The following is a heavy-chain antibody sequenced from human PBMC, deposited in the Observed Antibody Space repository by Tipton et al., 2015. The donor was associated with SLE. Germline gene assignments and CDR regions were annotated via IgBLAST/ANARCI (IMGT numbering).Heavy chain of an antibody. J-gene: IGHJ4*02. D-gene: IGHD6-13*01. CDR1: GGSISSHY. Sequence: TLSLTCTVSGGSISSHYWSWIRQPPGKGLEWIGYIYYSGSTNYNPYLKSRVTISVDTSKNQFSLKLSSVTAADTAVYYCARSAGYGSNWAHFDYWGQGTLVTVSS. CDR2: IYYSGST. CDR3: ARSAGYGSNWAHFDY. V-gene: IGHV4-59*07.